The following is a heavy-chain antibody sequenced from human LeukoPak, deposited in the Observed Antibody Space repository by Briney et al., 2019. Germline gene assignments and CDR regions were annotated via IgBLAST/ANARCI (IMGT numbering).Heavy chain of an antibody. V-gene: IGHV3-30-3*01. J-gene: IGHJ3*02. D-gene: IGHD3-3*01. CDR1: GFTSSSYA. CDR3: AREYFWSGPGAFDI. Sequence: GGSLRLSCAASGFTSSSYAMHWVRQAPGKGLEWVAVISYDGSNKYYADSVKGRFTISRDNSKNTLYLQMNSLRAEDTAVYYCAREYFWSGPGAFDIWGQGTMVTVSS. CDR2: ISYDGSNK.